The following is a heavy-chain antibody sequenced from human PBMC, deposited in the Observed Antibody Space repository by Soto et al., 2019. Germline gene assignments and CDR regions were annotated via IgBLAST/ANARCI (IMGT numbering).Heavy chain of an antibody. CDR2: MNPNSGNT. D-gene: IGHD1-1*01. CDR1: GYTFTSYD. CDR3: ARGLLDPGGY. J-gene: IGHJ4*02. V-gene: IGHV1-8*01. Sequence: QVQLVQSGAEVKKPGSSVKVSCKASGYTFTSYDINWVRQATGQEVEWMGWMNPNSGNTGYAQKFKGIVNMTRNTSISTAYMELSSLGSEDTAVYYCARGLLDPGGYWGQGKLVTVSS.